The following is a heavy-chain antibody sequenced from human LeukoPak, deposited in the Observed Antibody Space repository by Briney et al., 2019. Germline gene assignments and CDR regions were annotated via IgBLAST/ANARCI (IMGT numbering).Heavy chain of an antibody. V-gene: IGHV3-21*01. CDR2: ISSSSSYI. CDR3: ARANPLIGDAFDI. CDR1: GFTFNNYA. D-gene: IGHD2-21*01. Sequence: GGSLRLSCAASGFTFNNYAMNWVRQAPGKGLEWVSSISSSSSYIYYADSVKGRFTISRDNAKNSLYLQMNSLRAEDTAVYYCARANPLIGDAFDIWGQGTMVTVSS. J-gene: IGHJ3*02.